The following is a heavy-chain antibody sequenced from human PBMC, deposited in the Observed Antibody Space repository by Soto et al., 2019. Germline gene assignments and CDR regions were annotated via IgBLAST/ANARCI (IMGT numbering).Heavy chain of an antibody. CDR2: IIPILGIA. J-gene: IGHJ4*02. V-gene: IGHV1-69*02. Sequence: GASVTLCCKASVGTFSSYTSSWVRQAPGQGLEWMGRIIPILGIANYAQKFQGRVTITADKSTSTAYMELSSLRSEDTAVYYCARASSGWYYDYWGQGTLVTVSS. D-gene: IGHD6-19*01. CDR3: ARASSGWYYDY. CDR1: VGTFSSYT.